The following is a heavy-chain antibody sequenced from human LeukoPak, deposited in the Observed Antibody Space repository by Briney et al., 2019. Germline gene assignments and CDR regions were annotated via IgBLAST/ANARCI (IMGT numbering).Heavy chain of an antibody. J-gene: IGHJ4*02. CDR3: ASGCGWVFNN. D-gene: IGHD6-19*01. Sequence: GGSLRLSCAASGFTFSSYGMHWVRQAPGKGLEWVAFIRYDELQDYYADSVKGRFTISRDNARNSQYLQMNSLRAEDTAVYYCASGCGWVFNNWGQGTLVTVSS. CDR2: IRYDELQD. V-gene: IGHV3-30*02. CDR1: GFTFSSYG.